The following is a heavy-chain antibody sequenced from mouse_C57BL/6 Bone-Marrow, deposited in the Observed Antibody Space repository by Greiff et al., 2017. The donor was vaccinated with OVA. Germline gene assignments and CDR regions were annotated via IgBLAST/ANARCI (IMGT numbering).Heavy chain of an antibody. V-gene: IGHV1-64*01. CDR2: IHPNSGST. D-gene: IGHD1-1*01. CDR1: GYTFTSYW. J-gene: IGHJ2*01. Sequence: VQLQQPGAELVKPGASVKLSCKASGYTFTSYWMHWVKQRPGQGLEWIGMIHPNSGSTNYNEKFKSKATLTVDKSSSTAYMQLSSLTSEDSAVYYCARFYYYGSSYGYWGQGTTLTVSS. CDR3: ARFYYYGSSYGY.